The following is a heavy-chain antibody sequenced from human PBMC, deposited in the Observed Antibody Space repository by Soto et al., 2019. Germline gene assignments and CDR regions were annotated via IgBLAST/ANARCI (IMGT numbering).Heavy chain of an antibody. D-gene: IGHD6-13*01. Sequence: SETLSLTCTVSGGSISSGGYYWSWIRQHPGKGLEWIGYIYYSGSTYYNPSLKSRVTISVDTSKNQFSLKLSSVTAADTAVYYCARSDGQLANWYFDLWGRGTLVTVSS. V-gene: IGHV4-31*03. CDR1: GGSISSGGYY. CDR2: IYYSGST. CDR3: ARSDGQLANWYFDL. J-gene: IGHJ2*01.